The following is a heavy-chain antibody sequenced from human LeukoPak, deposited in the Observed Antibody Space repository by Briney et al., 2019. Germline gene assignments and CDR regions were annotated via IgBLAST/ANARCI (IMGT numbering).Heavy chain of an antibody. CDR3: AKDYRRDGYNHYFDY. J-gene: IGHJ4*02. CDR2: ISYDRSTE. CDR1: GFTFSNYG. D-gene: IGHD5-24*01. Sequence: GGSLTLSCAASGFTFSNYGMHWVRQAPGKGLEWVAVISYDRSTEQYSDSVKGRSTISRDNSKNTLYLQMDSLRPEDTAVYYCAKDYRRDGYNHYFDYWGQGTLGT. V-gene: IGHV3-30*18.